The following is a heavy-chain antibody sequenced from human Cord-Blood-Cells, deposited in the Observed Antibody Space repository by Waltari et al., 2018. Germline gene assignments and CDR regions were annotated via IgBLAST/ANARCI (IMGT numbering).Heavy chain of an antibody. CDR3: AKPLGILGAFDI. CDR1: GFTFSSYG. CDR2: ISYDGSNK. Sequence: QVQLVESGGGVVQPGMSLRLSCAASGFTFSSYGMPWVRQAPGKGLECVAVISYDGSNKYDADSVKGRFTISRDNSKNTLYLQMNSLRAEDTAVYYCAKPLGILGAFDIWGQGTMVTVSS. D-gene: IGHD3-16*01. J-gene: IGHJ3*02. V-gene: IGHV3-30*18.